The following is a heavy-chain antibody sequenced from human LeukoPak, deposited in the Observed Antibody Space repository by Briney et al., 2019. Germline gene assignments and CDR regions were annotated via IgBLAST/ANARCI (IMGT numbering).Heavy chain of an antibody. CDR1: GDSVSSKNGA. Sequence: QTLSLTCAVSGDSVSSKNGAWNWIRQSPSRGLEWLGRTYYRSKWYNDYAESMEGRMTISQDTSKNQYSLHLNSVTPDDTAVYYCARDLGTTGWHTFDYWGQGTLVTVSS. V-gene: IGHV6-1*01. J-gene: IGHJ4*02. CDR3: ARDLGTTGWHTFDY. CDR2: TYYRSKWYN. D-gene: IGHD6-19*01.